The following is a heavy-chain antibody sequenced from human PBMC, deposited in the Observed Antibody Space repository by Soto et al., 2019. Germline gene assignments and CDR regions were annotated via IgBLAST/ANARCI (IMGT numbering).Heavy chain of an antibody. D-gene: IGHD3-22*01. Sequence: SETLSLTCTVSGASISSYYWSWIRQPPGKGLEWIGYIYYSGSTNYNPSLKSRVTISVDTSKNQFSLKLSSVTAADTAVYYCARSEYYYDSSGYSLWGQGTLVTVS. CDR2: IYYSGST. V-gene: IGHV4-59*01. CDR3: ARSEYYYDSSGYSL. J-gene: IGHJ4*02. CDR1: GASISSYY.